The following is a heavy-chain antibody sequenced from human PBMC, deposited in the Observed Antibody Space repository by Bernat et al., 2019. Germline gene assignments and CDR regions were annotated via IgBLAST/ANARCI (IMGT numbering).Heavy chain of an antibody. J-gene: IGHJ6*03. CDR2: IYYSGST. CDR3: VREVVDCSSTSCFNYYYYYMDV. V-gene: IGHV4-59*01. D-gene: IGHD2-2*01. CDR1: GGSISSYY. Sequence: QVQLQESGPGLVKPSETLSLTCTVSGGSISSYYWSWIRQPPGKGLEWIGYIYYSGSTNYNPSLKSRVTISVDTSKNQFSLKLSSVTAADTAVYYCVREVVDCSSTSCFNYYYYYMDVWGKGTTVTVSS.